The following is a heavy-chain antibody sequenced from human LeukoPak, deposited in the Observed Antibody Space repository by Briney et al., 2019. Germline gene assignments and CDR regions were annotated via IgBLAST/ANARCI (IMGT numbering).Heavy chain of an antibody. CDR2: ISSSGSTI. Sequence: GGSLRLSCAASGFTFSSYEMNWVRQAPGKGLEWVSYISSSGSTIYYADSVKGRFTISRDNAENSLYLQMNSLRAEDTAVYYCAREGDYDYVWGSYRYTGPWDYWGQGTLVTVSS. J-gene: IGHJ4*02. V-gene: IGHV3-48*03. CDR3: AREGDYDYVWGSYRYTGPWDY. D-gene: IGHD3-16*02. CDR1: GFTFSSYE.